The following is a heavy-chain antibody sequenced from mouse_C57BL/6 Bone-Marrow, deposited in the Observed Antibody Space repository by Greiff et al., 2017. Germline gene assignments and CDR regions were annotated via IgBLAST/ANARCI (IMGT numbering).Heavy chain of an antibody. CDR3: ASPANWDGGLDY. V-gene: IGHV1-78*01. CDR2: IYPRDGST. J-gene: IGHJ2*01. Sequence: LQESDAELVKPGASVKISCKVSGYTFTDHTIHWMKQRPEQGLEWIGYIYPRDGSTQYNEKFKGKATLTADKSSSTAYMQRNSLTSEDSAVYFCASPANWDGGLDYWGQGTTLTVSS. CDR1: GYTFTDHT. D-gene: IGHD4-1*01.